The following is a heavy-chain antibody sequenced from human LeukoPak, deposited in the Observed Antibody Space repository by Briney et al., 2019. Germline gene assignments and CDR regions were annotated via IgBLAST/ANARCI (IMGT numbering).Heavy chain of an antibody. CDR3: ARGYCSGGSCYGPFDY. CDR1: GGTVSSYA. D-gene: IGHD2-15*01. J-gene: IGHJ4*02. Sequence: SVKVSCKASGGTVSSYAISWVRQAPGQGLEWMGGIIPIFGTANYAQKFQGRVTITADESTSTAYMELSSLRSEDTALYYCARGYCSGGSCYGPFDYWGQGTLVTVSS. CDR2: IIPIFGTA. V-gene: IGHV1-69*13.